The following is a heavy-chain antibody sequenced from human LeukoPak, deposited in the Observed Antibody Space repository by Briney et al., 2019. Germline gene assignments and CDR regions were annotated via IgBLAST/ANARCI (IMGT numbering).Heavy chain of an antibody. V-gene: IGHV3-7*02. CDR1: GFTFSTYS. CDR3: ARAEALLPYLY. CDR2: IKYDGSEK. D-gene: IGHD2-15*01. J-gene: IGHJ4*02. Sequence: GGSLRLSCAASGFTFSTYSMTWVRQAPGKGLEWVANIKYDGSEKYYADSVKGRFTISRDNAKNSLFLQMNSLRDEDTAVYYCARAEALLPYLYWGQGTLVTVSS.